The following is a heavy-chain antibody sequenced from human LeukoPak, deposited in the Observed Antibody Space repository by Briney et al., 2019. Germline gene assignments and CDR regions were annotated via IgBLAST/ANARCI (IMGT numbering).Heavy chain of an antibody. V-gene: IGHV3-11*01. CDR1: GFTFSDYY. J-gene: IGHJ3*02. CDR3: ARGQTYGSGRGRDAFDI. D-gene: IGHD3-10*01. Sequence: GGSLRLSCAASGFTFSDYYMSWIRQAPGKGLEWVSYISSSVSTIYYADSLKGRFTISRDNAKNSLYLQMNSLRAEDTAVYYGARGQTYGSGRGRDAFDIWGQGKMVTGSS. CDR2: ISSSVSTI.